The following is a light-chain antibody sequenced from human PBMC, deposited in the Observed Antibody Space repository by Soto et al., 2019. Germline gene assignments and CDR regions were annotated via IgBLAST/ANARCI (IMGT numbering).Light chain of an antibody. V-gene: IGKV1-39*01. CDR2: DAS. Sequence: DIQMTQSPSSLSASVGDRVTITCRASQTISTYLNWYQQKPGKAPRLLIYDASSLLSGVPSRFSGSGSGTDFTLTIASLPPEDFSTYYCQQCDSTPYTFGQGTKVEI. CDR3: QQCDSTPYT. J-gene: IGKJ2*01. CDR1: QTISTY.